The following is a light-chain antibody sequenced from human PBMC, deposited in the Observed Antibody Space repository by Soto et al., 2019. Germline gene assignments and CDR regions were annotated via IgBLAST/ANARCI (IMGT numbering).Light chain of an antibody. J-gene: IGLJ3*02. V-gene: IGLV2-8*01. CDR2: EDT. Sequence: QSALTQPPSASGSPGQSVTISCTGTSSDVGAYNYVSWYQQYPGKAPKLMIYEDTKRPSGVPDRFSGSKSGNTASLTVSGLQADDEADDYCTSYVGSGIWVFGGGTKVTVL. CDR1: SSDVGAYNY. CDR3: TSYVGSGIWV.